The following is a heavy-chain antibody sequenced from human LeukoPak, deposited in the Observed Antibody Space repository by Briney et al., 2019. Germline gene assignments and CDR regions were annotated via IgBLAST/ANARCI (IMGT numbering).Heavy chain of an antibody. CDR2: IRYDGSNE. Sequence: PGGSLRLSCAASGFTFSSYGMHWVRQALGKGLEWVAFIRYDGSNEYYADSVKGRFTISRDNSKNTLYLQMNSLRAEDTAVYYCAKIVDTAMVPFDYWGQGTLVTVSS. CDR3: AKIVDTAMVPFDY. CDR1: GFTFSSYG. J-gene: IGHJ4*02. V-gene: IGHV3-30*02. D-gene: IGHD5-18*01.